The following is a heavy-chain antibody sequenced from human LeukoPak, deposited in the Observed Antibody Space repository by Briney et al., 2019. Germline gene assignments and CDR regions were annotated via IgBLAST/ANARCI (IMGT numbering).Heavy chain of an antibody. CDR2: IIPIFGTT. CDR3: ASVWFGPTIHGYFQH. Sequence: RASVKVSCKASGGAFSSYTTSSVRPAPGQGLEWMGGIIPIFGTTNYAQRFQGRVTISADESTSTAYMELSSLRSEDTAVYYWASVWFGPTIHGYFQHWGQGTLVTVSS. V-gene: IGHV1-69*13. J-gene: IGHJ1*01. CDR1: GGAFSSYT. D-gene: IGHD3-10*01.